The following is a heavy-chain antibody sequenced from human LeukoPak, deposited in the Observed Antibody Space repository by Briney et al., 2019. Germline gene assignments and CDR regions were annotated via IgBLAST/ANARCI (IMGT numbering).Heavy chain of an antibody. Sequence: GGSLRLSCAASGFTFRNYVIHWVRQAPGKGLEWVAVTSSDLNVKLYADSVKGRSTISRDNSRSTLYLQMNSLRPEDTAIYYCAREGYYGSGSPPSLYFDYWGQGTLVTVSS. CDR1: GFTFRNYV. CDR2: TSSDLNVK. D-gene: IGHD3-10*01. V-gene: IGHV3-30-3*01. J-gene: IGHJ4*02. CDR3: AREGYYGSGSPPSLYFDY.